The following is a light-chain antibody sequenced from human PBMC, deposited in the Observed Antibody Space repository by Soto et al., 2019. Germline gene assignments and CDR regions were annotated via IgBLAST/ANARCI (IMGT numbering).Light chain of an antibody. J-gene: IGKJ5*01. V-gene: IGKV3-11*01. CDR2: DAS. CDR3: QQRSNWPPA. CDR1: QSVRSER. Sequence: EIVLTQSPDTLSLSPGERATLSCRASQSVRSERLAWYQQKPGQAPRLLIYDASNRATGIPARFSGSGSGTDFTLTISSLEPEDFAVYYCQQRSNWPPAFGQGTRLEIK.